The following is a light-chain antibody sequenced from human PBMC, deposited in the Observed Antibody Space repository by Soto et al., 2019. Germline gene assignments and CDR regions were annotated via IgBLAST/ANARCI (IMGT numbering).Light chain of an antibody. CDR2: GAS. CDR3: QQCSSSPST. V-gene: IGKV3-20*01. Sequence: EIVLTQSPGTLSLSPGARATLSCRASQGVSSRYLAWYQQKPGQAPRLLIYGASTRATGIPDRFSGSGSGTDFTLTISRLEPEDFAVYHCQQCSSSPSTFGAGTKVDMK. CDR1: QGVSSRY. J-gene: IGKJ3*01.